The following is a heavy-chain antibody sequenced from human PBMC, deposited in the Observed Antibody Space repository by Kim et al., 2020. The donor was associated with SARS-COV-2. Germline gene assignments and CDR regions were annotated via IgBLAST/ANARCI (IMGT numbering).Heavy chain of an antibody. D-gene: IGHD6-13*01. J-gene: IGHJ4*02. CDR3: ASSIAAAGTGYFDY. V-gene: IGHV7-4-1*02. Sequence: AQGFTGRFVFSVDTSVSTAYLQISSLKAEDTAVYYCASSIAAAGTGYFDYWGQGTLVTVSS.